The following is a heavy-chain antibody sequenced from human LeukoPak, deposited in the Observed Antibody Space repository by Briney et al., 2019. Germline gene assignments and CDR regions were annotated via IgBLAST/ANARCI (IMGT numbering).Heavy chain of an antibody. CDR2: IYCSGSSSCGST. CDR3: ARDLISEYSRSHSHFDP. V-gene: IGHV4-59*11. D-gene: IGHD5-12*01. CDR1: GASIFGQY. Sequence: KPSETLSLTCTVSGASIFGQYWSWTRRPPGKGLEWIGYIYCSGSSSCGSTSYNPSLKSRVTISVDRNQLSLRLTSVTAADTAVYYCARDLISEYSRSHSHFDPWGQGTLVTVSS. J-gene: IGHJ5*02.